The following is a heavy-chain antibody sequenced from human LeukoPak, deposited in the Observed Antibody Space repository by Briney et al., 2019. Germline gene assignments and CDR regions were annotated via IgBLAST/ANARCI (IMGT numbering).Heavy chain of an antibody. Sequence: PGGSLRLSCAASGFTFSDYYMSWVRQAPGKGLEWVSRMRGGSGSTSYADSVKGRFTISRDNSKNTLYLQINSLRGEDTAVYYCARGHSDSVTAFDAWGQGTMVTVSS. D-gene: IGHD2-21*01. CDR1: GFTFSDYY. V-gene: IGHV3-23*01. J-gene: IGHJ3*01. CDR3: ARGHSDSVTAFDA. CDR2: MRGGSGST.